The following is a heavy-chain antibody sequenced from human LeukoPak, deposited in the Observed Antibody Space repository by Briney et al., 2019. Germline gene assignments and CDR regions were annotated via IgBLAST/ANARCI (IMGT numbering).Heavy chain of an antibody. Sequence: ASVKVSCKASGYTFTSYDINWVRQATGQGLEWMGWMNPNSGNTGYAQKFQGRVTMTRNTSISTAYMELSSLRSEDTAVYYCARGSVLEWLLREYYYYGMDVWGQGTTVTVSS. CDR2: MNPNSGNT. V-gene: IGHV1-8*01. CDR3: ARGSVLEWLLREYYYYGMDV. J-gene: IGHJ6*02. D-gene: IGHD3-3*01. CDR1: GYTFTSYD.